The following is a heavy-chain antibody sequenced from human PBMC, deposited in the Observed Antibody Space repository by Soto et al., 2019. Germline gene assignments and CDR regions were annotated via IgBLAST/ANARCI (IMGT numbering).Heavy chain of an antibody. CDR1: GGSINSDHW. CDR2: IYHTGSP. Sequence: QVQLHESGPGLVKPSGTLYLTCVVSGGSINSDHWLSWVRQPPGKGLEWIGEIYHTGSPNYRPSLQSRVTISVDKSKNQVSLRLTCVTAADTAVYFCARDGVNHDRGLFEYWGQGALVTVSS. J-gene: IGHJ4*02. CDR3: ARDGVNHDRGLFEY. D-gene: IGHD3-10*01. V-gene: IGHV4-4*02.